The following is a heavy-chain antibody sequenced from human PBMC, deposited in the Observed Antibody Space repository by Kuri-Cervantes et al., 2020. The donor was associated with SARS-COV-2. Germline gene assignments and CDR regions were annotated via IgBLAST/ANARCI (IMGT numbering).Heavy chain of an antibody. CDR1: GYTFTGYY. D-gene: IGHD2-2*01. CDR2: INPNSGGT. Sequence: ASVKVSCKASGYTFTGYYMHWVRQAPGQGLEWMGWINPNSGGTNYAQKFQGRVTMTRDTSISTAYMELRRLRSDDTAVYYCARGGFIVVVPAASFDIWGQGTMVTVSS. CDR3: ARGGFIVVVPAASFDI. J-gene: IGHJ3*02. V-gene: IGHV1-2*02.